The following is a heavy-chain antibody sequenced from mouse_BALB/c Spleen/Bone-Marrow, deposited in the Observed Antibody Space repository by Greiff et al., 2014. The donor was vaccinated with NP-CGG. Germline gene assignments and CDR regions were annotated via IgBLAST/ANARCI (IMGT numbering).Heavy chain of an antibody. CDR3: TRYYYGSLDY. Sequence: EVQLQESGAELVKTGAAVKLSCTGSVLNIKDTYIHWVRQRPEQGLEWIGRVDPANGSTKSDPKFQGKGTITADTSSITAYLQLSSLTSEDTAVYYCTRYYYGSLDYWGQGTTLTVSS. J-gene: IGHJ2*01. CDR2: VDPANGST. CDR1: VLNIKDTY. D-gene: IGHD1-1*01. V-gene: IGHV14-3*02.